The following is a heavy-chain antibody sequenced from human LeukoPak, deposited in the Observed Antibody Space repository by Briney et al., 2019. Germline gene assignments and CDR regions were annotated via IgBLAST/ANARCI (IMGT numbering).Heavy chain of an antibody. CDR2: ISYDGSNK. Sequence: PGRSLRLSCAASGFTFSSYAMHWVRQAPGKGLEWVAVISYDGSNKYYADSVKGRFTISRDNSKNTLYLQMNSLRAEDTAVYYCAKCRMTTVTPFDYWGQGTLVTVSS. CDR3: AKCRMTTVTPFDY. CDR1: GFTFSSYA. J-gene: IGHJ4*02. D-gene: IGHD4-17*01. V-gene: IGHV3-30-3*02.